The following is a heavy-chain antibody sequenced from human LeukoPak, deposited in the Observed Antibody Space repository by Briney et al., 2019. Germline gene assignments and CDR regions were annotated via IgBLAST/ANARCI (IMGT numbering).Heavy chain of an antibody. CDR3: TTDLINDILTGYYTSDY. Sequence: GGSLRLSCAASGFTFSNAWMSWVRQAPGKGLEWVGRIKSKTDGGTTDYAAPVKGRFTISRDDSKNTLYLQMNSLKTEDTAVYYCTTDLINDILTGYYTSDYWGQGTLVTVSS. CDR1: GFTFSNAW. V-gene: IGHV3-15*01. D-gene: IGHD3-9*01. J-gene: IGHJ4*02. CDR2: IKSKTDGGTT.